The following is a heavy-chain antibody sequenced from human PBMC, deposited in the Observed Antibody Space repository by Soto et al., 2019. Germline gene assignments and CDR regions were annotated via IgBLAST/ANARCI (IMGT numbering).Heavy chain of an antibody. D-gene: IGHD1-26*01. CDR2: ISAYNGNT. CDR1: GYTVTSYG. J-gene: IGHJ4*02. V-gene: IGHV1-18*04. Sequence: GDSGKVACKSSGYTVTSYGISWVRQAPGQGLEWMGWISAYNGNTNYAQKLQGRVTMTTDTSTSTAYMELRSLRSDDTAVYYCASSSGSYRGLDYWGQGTLVTVSS. CDR3: ASSSGSYRGLDY.